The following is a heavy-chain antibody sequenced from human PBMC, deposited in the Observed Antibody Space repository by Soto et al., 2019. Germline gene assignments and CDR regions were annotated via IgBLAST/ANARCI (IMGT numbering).Heavy chain of an antibody. CDR3: AKIHTRPNWFDP. V-gene: IGHV3-23*01. Sequence: EVQLLESGGGLVQPGGALRLSCAASGFTFSSYAMSWVRQAPGKGLEWVSAISGSGGSTDYADSVKGRFTISRDNSKNTLYLQMNSLRAEDTAVYYCAKIHTRPNWFDPWGQGTLVTVSS. CDR2: ISGSGGST. J-gene: IGHJ5*02. CDR1: GFTFSSYA. D-gene: IGHD3-3*01.